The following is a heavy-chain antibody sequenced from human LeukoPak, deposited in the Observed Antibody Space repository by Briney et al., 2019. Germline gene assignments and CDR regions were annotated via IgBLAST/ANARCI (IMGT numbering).Heavy chain of an antibody. J-gene: IGHJ4*02. CDR1: GVSITSYY. Sequence: SETLSLTCTVSGVSITSYYWSWIRQPPGKGLEWIGHFYYSGSTNYNPSLKSRVTISVDTSRNQFSLKLTSVTAADTAVYYCARGQGGNYYLNYFDYWGQGALVTVSS. CDR3: ARGQGGNYYLNYFDY. CDR2: FYYSGST. V-gene: IGHV4-59*01. D-gene: IGHD1-26*01.